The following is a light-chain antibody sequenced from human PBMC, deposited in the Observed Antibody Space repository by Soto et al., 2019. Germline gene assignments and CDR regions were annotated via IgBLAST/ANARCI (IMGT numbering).Light chain of an antibody. CDR3: CSYAGSSYVV. CDR1: SSDIGDYNY. CDR2: EVS. Sequence: QSVLTQPASVSGSPGQSITISCTGTSSDIGDYNYVSWYQQHPGKAPKLMIYEVSKRPSGVPDRFSGSKSGNTASLTISGLQAEDEADYYCCSYAGSSYVVFGGGTKLTVL. J-gene: IGLJ2*01. V-gene: IGLV2-8*01.